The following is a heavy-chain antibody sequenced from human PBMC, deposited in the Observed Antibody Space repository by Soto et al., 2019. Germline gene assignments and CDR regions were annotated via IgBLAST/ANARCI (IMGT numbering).Heavy chain of an antibody. D-gene: IGHD3-10*01. CDR1: GGSVSSGSYY. CDR3: ARAQRELLWFGDLLYSGGPYGTDV. J-gene: IGHJ6*02. CDR2: IYYSGST. Sequence: SETLSLTCTVSGGSVSSGSYYWSWIRQPPGSGLEWIVDIYYSGSTNYNRSRKSRVNTSVDTSKNQLSLKLSSVTAADTAVYYCARAQRELLWFGDLLYSGGPYGTDVWGQGTTVPVSS. V-gene: IGHV4-61*01.